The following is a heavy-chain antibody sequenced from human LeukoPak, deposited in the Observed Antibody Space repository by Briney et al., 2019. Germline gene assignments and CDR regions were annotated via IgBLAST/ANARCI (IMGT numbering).Heavy chain of an antibody. CDR1: GGSFSGYC. CDR2: IKHRGNT. CDR3: ARVRYYFDSSDI. D-gene: IGHD3-22*01. Sequence: SETLSLTCAVYGGSFSGYCWSWIRHPPGKWLECNGEIKHRGNTNYNPSLKSRVTISVDTSKYQFSLKLRSVPAADTAVYYCARVRYYFDSSDIWGQGKMVTVSS. J-gene: IGHJ3*02. V-gene: IGHV4-34*01.